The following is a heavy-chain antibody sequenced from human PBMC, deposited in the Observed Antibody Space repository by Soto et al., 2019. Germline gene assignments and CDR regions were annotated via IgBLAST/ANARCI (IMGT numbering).Heavy chain of an antibody. V-gene: IGHV3-23*01. Sequence: WSLRLSCAASGFTFSGYAMCWVRQVPEKGLEWVSAIGGSRGSTYYADSVKGRFTVSRDNSKNTLYLQMNSLRAEDTAVYYCARAVAGTEVAFDIWGQGTMVTVSS. CDR3: ARAVAGTEVAFDI. J-gene: IGHJ3*02. D-gene: IGHD6-19*01. CDR1: GFTFSGYA. CDR2: IGGSRGST.